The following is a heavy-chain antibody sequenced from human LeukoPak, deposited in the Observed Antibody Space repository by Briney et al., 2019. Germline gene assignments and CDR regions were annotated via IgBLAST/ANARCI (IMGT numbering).Heavy chain of an antibody. CDR2: ISGSGDNT. CDR3: AKGYSGSYYSGNDY. CDR1: GFTFSSYA. D-gene: IGHD2-15*01. Sequence: GGSLRLSCAASGFTFSSYAMSWVRQAPGKGLEWVSVISGSGDNTDYADSVKGRFTISRDNSKNTLCLQMNSLRAEDTAVYFCAKGYSGSYYSGNDYWGQGTLVSASS. J-gene: IGHJ4*02. V-gene: IGHV3-23*01.